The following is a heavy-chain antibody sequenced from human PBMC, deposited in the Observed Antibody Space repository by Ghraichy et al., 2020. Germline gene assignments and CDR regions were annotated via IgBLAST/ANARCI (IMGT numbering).Heavy chain of an antibody. CDR3: ARHLSVAGGIDY. CDR2: ISTGGSYI. V-gene: IGHV3-21*01. CDR1: GFTFSNYN. Sequence: GGSLRLSCAASGFTFSNYNMNWVRQAPGKGLEWVSSISTGGSYIYYADSVKGRFTISRDNAKNLLYLQMNSLRAEDTAVYYCARHLSVAGGIDYWGQGTLVTVSS. D-gene: IGHD6-19*01. J-gene: IGHJ4*02.